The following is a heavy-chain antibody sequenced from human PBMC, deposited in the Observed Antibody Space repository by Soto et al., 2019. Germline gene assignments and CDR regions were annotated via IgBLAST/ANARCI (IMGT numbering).Heavy chain of an antibody. D-gene: IGHD1-1*01. V-gene: IGHV1-69*01. CDR1: GDSFSRFA. CDR3: ARLGLDLDFDH. Sequence: QVRLVQSGPEVKRPGSSVMISCKSSGDSFSRFAVSWVRQAPGQGLEWMGGIIPLTGTANYIQKFRGRVTITADDSSSTVYMEVSSLRSDDTAVYYCARLGLDLDFDHWGQGTLVTVSP. CDR2: IIPLTGTA. J-gene: IGHJ4*02.